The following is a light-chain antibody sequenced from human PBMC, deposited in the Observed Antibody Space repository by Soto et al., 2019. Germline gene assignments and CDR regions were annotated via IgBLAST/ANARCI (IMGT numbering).Light chain of an antibody. CDR1: ESIGSW. V-gene: IGKV1-5*03. CDR3: QQYNSYPWT. J-gene: IGKJ1*01. Sequence: DIQMTQSPSTPSAFVGDRVTITCRASESIGSWLAWYQQKPGKAPNLLIYKSSSLESGVPSRFSGSGSGTEFTLTIISLQPDDFANYYCQQYNSYPWTFGQGTKVAIK. CDR2: KSS.